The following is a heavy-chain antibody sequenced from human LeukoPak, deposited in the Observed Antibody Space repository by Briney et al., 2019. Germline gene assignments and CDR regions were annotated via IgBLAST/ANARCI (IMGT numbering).Heavy chain of an antibody. J-gene: IGHJ5*02. CDR1: GFTFSSYS. V-gene: IGHV3-21*01. CDR2: ISSSSSYI. CDR3: ARDLYGDYGNNWFDP. D-gene: IGHD4-17*01. Sequence: GGSLRLSCAASGFTFSSYSMNWVRQAPGKGLEWVSSISSSSSYIYYADSVKGRFTISRDNAKNSLYLQMNSLRSEDTAVYYCARDLYGDYGNNWFDPWGQGTLVTVSS.